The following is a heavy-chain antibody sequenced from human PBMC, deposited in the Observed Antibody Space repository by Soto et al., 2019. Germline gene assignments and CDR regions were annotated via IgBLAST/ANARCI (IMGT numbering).Heavy chain of an antibody. Sequence: SCRTLVNPTQTLTRTCTFSGFSLSTSGMRVSWIRQPPGKALEWLARIDWDDDKFYSTSLKTRLTISKDTSKNQVVLTMTNMDPVDTAKYYCARIAGDYYYYGMDVWGQGTTVTV. J-gene: IGHJ6*02. V-gene: IGHV2-70*04. CDR2: IDWDDDK. CDR3: ARIAGDYYYYGMDV. CDR1: GFSLSTSGMR.